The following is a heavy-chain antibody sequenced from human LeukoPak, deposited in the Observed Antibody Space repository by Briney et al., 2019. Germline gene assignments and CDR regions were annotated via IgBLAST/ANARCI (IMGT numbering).Heavy chain of an antibody. Sequence: PGRSLRLSCAASGFTFDDYAMHWVRQAPGKGLEWVSGISWNSGSIGYADSVKGRFTISRDNAKNSLYLQMNSLRAEDTALYYCAKAAGYSSSWYFDYWGQGTLVTVSS. D-gene: IGHD6-13*01. CDR2: ISWNSGSI. J-gene: IGHJ4*02. CDR3: AKAAGYSSSWYFDY. CDR1: GFTFDDYA. V-gene: IGHV3-9*01.